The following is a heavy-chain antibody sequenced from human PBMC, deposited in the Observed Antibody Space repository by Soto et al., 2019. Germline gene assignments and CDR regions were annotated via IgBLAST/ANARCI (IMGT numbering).Heavy chain of an antibody. CDR1: GGTFSSYT. CDR2: IIPILGIA. J-gene: IGHJ4*02. CDR3: AGWRVNGEGTGRGYFDY. Sequence: QVQLVQSGAEVKKPGSSVKVSCKASGGTFSSYTISWVRQAPGQGLEWMGRIIPILGIANYAQKFQGRVTITADKSTSTAYMELSSLRSEDTAVYYCAGWRVNGEGTGRGYFDYWGQGTLVTVSS. V-gene: IGHV1-69*02. D-gene: IGHD3-10*01.